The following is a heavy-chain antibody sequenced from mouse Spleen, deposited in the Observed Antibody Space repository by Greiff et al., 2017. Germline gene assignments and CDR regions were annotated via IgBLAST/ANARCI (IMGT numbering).Heavy chain of an antibody. V-gene: IGHV1-81*01. CDR1: GYTFTSYG. CDR3: AREEANWDAMDY. D-gene: IGHD4-1*01. Sequence: VQLQQSGAELARPGASVKLSCKASGYTFTSYGISWVKQRTGQGLEWIGEIYPRSGNTYYNEKFKGKATLTADKSSSTAYMELRSLTSEDSAVYFCAREEANWDAMDYWGQGTSVTVSS. CDR2: IYPRSGNT. J-gene: IGHJ4*01.